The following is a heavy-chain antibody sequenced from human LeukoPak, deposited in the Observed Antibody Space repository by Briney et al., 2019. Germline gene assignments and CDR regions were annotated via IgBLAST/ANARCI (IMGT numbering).Heavy chain of an antibody. Sequence: PGGSLRLSCAASGFTFSSYSMNWVRQAPGKGLEWISSISSSSSYIYYADSVRGRLTISRDNAKNSLYLQMSGLRGEDTAVYYCARVSSGSYYILDCWGQGTLVTVSS. V-gene: IGHV3-21*01. CDR2: ISSSSSYI. CDR1: GFTFSSYS. CDR3: ARVSSGSYYILDC. D-gene: IGHD1-26*01. J-gene: IGHJ4*02.